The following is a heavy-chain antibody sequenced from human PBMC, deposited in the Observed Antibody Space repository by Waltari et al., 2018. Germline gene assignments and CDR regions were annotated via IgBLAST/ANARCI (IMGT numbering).Heavy chain of an antibody. Sequence: QAQLHQWGAGLLKPSETLSLTCAVSGGSFSGYFWSWIRQSPGKGLEWIGEINRDGTAHYNPSLKIRVGMSVDTIKRQISLSLSSVTAADAAVYYCARVGDYHGSGRFGLDVWGRGTRVTVSS. CDR2: INRDGTA. CDR3: ARVGDYHGSGRFGLDV. D-gene: IGHD3-10*01. J-gene: IGHJ6*02. V-gene: IGHV4-34*01. CDR1: GGSFSGYF.